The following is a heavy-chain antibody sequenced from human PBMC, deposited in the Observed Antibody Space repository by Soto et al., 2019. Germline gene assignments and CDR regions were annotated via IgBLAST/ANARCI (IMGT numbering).Heavy chain of an antibody. V-gene: IGHV4-39*01. Sequence: KASETLSLTCTVSGGSISSSSYYWGWIRQPPGKGLEWIWSIYYSGSTYYNPSLKSRVTISVDTSKNQFSLKLSSVTAADTAVYYCARRLLEGYCSSTSCYWGCWFDPWGQGTLVTVSS. D-gene: IGHD2-2*01. CDR3: ARRLLEGYCSSTSCYWGCWFDP. CDR2: IYYSGST. J-gene: IGHJ5*02. CDR1: GGSISSSSYY.